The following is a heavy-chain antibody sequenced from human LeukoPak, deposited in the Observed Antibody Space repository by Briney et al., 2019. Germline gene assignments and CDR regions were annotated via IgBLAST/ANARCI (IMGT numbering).Heavy chain of an antibody. Sequence: GASVKVSCKASGGTFSSYAISWVRQAPGQGLEWMGGIIPIFGTANYAQKFQGRVTITTDESTSTAYMELSSLRSEDTAVYYCARHEYCSSTSCYPYWYFDLWGRGTLVTVSS. CDR1: GGTFSSYA. CDR3: ARHEYCSSTSCYPYWYFDL. J-gene: IGHJ2*01. D-gene: IGHD2-2*01. V-gene: IGHV1-69*05. CDR2: IIPIFGTA.